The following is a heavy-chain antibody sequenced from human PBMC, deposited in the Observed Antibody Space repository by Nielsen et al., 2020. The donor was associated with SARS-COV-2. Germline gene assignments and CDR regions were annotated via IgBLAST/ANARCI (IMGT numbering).Heavy chain of an antibody. D-gene: IGHD6-13*01. Sequence: GGSLRLSCAASGFTVSSNYMSWVRQAPGKGLEWVSVIYSGGSTYYADSVKGRFTISRDNSKNTLYLQMSSLRAEDTAVYYCARDPGYSSSWGWFDPWGQGTLVTVSS. CDR3: ARDPGYSSSWGWFDP. CDR1: GFTVSSNY. V-gene: IGHV3-53*01. J-gene: IGHJ5*02. CDR2: IYSGGST.